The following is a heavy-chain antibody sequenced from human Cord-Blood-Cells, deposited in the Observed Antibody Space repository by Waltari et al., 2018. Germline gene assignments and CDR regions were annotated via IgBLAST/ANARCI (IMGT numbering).Heavy chain of an antibody. V-gene: IGHV1-69*01. Sequence: QVQLVQSGAEVKKPGSSVKVSCKASGGTFSSYAISWVRRAPGQGLEWMGGIIPIFGTANYAQKFQGRVTITADESTSTAYMELSSLRSEDTAVYYCARDRNKANSSSWYFDYWGQGTLVTVSS. CDR1: GGTFSSYA. D-gene: IGHD6-13*01. CDR2: IIPIFGTA. CDR3: ARDRNKANSSSWYFDY. J-gene: IGHJ4*02.